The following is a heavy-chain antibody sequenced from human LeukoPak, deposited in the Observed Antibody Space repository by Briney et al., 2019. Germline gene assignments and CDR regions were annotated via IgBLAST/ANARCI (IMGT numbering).Heavy chain of an antibody. Sequence: GASVKVSCKASGYIFTNYGISWVRQAPGQGLEWMGWISAYNDNTNYAQKFQGRVTMTTDTSTSTAYMELRSLRSDDTAVYYCARVASSFYYFDYWGQGTLVTVSS. V-gene: IGHV1-18*01. CDR3: ARVASSFYYFDY. D-gene: IGHD1-26*01. CDR1: GYIFTNYG. CDR2: ISAYNDNT. J-gene: IGHJ4*02.